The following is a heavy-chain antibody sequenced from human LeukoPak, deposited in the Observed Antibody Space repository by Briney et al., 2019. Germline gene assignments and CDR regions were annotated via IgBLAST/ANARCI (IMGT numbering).Heavy chain of an antibody. J-gene: IGHJ6*02. CDR3: ARGWRYFDWFRGDYYYYGMDV. Sequence: PSETLSLTCTVSGGSIRSSYYYWGWIRQPPGKGLEWIGSICDSGSTYYNPSLKSRVTISVDTSKNQFSLKLSSVTAADTAVYYCARGWRYFDWFRGDYYYYGMDVWGQGTTVTVSS. CDR1: GGSIRSSYYY. V-gene: IGHV4-39*01. CDR2: ICDSGST. D-gene: IGHD3-9*01.